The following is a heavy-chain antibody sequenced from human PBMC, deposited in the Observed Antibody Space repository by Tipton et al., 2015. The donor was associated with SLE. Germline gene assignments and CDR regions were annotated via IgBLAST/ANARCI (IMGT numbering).Heavy chain of an antibody. D-gene: IGHD6-19*01. V-gene: IGHV1-18*01. Sequence: QLVQSGAEVKKPGASVKVSCQASGYTFMSFGVSWVRQAPGQGLQWMGWINGFNGDSVYAQIFQGRVTMSTDTSTSTAYMELRNLRSDDTAVYYCARVYAGYTSGWEFDYWGQGTLVTVSS. CDR1: GYTFMSFG. CDR2: INGFNGDS. J-gene: IGHJ4*02. CDR3: ARVYAGYTSGWEFDY.